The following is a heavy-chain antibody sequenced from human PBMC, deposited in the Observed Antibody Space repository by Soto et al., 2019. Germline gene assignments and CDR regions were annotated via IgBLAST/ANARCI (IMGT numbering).Heavy chain of an antibody. CDR3: ARARGYCSSTSCQYYFDY. Sequence: GGSLRLSCAASGFTFSDYYMSWIRQAPGKGLEWVSYISSSSSYTNYAGSVKGRFTISRDNAKNSLYLQMYSLRAEDTAVYYCARARGYCSSTSCQYYFDYWGQGTLVTVSS. J-gene: IGHJ4*02. CDR1: GFTFSDYY. CDR2: ISSSSSYT. V-gene: IGHV3-11*06. D-gene: IGHD2-2*01.